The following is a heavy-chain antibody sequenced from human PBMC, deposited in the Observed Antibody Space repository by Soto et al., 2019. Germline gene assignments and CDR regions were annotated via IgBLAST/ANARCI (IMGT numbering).Heavy chain of an antibody. CDR1: GGSVISGSYY. V-gene: IGHV4-61*01. D-gene: IGHD2-2*01. J-gene: IGHJ4*02. Sequence: SQTLSLACTLSGGSVISGSYYWTWIRQSPGKGLEGMGYILPRGSTDCNPSLKSRVTRSVDASKTEFSLKPRSLTAAATAVDYCARKWTAPAQYYFEYWGQGMLVTVSS. CDR2: ILPRGST. CDR3: ARKWTAPAQYYFEY.